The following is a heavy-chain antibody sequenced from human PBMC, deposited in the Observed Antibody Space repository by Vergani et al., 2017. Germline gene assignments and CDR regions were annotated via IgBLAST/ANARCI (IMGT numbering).Heavy chain of an antibody. D-gene: IGHD6-19*01. CDR1: GYSFTSYW. J-gene: IGHJ4*02. CDR3: AKVMYSSDWYNLDY. CDR2: IDPGDSDT. V-gene: IGHV5-51*01. Sequence: EVQLVQSGAEVKKPGESLKISCKGSGYSFTSYWIGWVRQMPGKGLEWMGIIDPGDSDTRYSPSFQVQVTISTDKSISTAYLQGSSLKASDPAMYYCAKVMYSSDWYNLDYWGQGTLVTVSS.